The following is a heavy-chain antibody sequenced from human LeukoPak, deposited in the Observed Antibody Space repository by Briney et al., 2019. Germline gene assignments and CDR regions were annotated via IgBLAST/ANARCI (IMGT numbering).Heavy chain of an antibody. Sequence: GESLKISCKGSGYSFTSYWIGWVRQMPGKGLEWMGIIYPGDSDTRYSPSFQGQVTISADKSISTAYLQWSSLKASDTAMYYCAADLSYYDILTGYLVWGQGTTVTVSS. CDR1: GYSFTSYW. J-gene: IGHJ6*02. D-gene: IGHD3-9*01. CDR2: IYPGDSDT. V-gene: IGHV5-51*01. CDR3: AADLSYYDILTGYLV.